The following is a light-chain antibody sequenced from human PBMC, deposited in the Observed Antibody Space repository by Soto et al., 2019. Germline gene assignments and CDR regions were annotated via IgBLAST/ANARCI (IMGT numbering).Light chain of an antibody. Sequence: SPVTVSLSTGERATLYCRASQSVSINLAWNQQRPGQAPRLLIYGASIRATGVPARFSGSGSGTEFTLTISSLQSEDVAVYYCQQYNNWPRPFGQGTKVDIK. CDR3: QQYNNWPRP. CDR2: GAS. CDR1: QSVSIN. V-gene: IGKV3-15*01. J-gene: IGKJ1*01.